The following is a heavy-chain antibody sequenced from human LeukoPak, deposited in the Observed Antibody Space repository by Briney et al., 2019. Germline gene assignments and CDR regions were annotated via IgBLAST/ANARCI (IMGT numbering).Heavy chain of an antibody. D-gene: IGHD1-1*01. Sequence: SETLSLTCSVSGDSMNGYYWHWIRHPPGKGLEWIGYIYYSGNTNYRSCLESRVIISIDTSQKWFSLRLNSVTAADTATYYCARDPERRGRGFDYWGQGTLVTVSS. CDR1: GDSMNGYY. V-gene: IGHV4-59*12. J-gene: IGHJ4*02. CDR2: IYYSGNT. CDR3: ARDPERRGRGFDY.